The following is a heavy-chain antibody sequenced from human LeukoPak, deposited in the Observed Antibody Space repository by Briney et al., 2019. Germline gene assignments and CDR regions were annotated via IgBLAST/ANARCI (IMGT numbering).Heavy chain of an antibody. CDR3: ARGKYQGVIGVRPFDY. D-gene: IGHD3-10*01. J-gene: IGHJ4*02. CDR2: IIPIFGTA. CDR1: GGTFSSYA. Sequence: SVKVSCKASGGTFSSYAISWVRQAPGQGLEWMGGIIPIFGTANYAQKFQGRVTITADESTSTAYMELSSLRSEDTAVYYCARGKYQGVIGVRPFDYWGQGTLVTVSS. V-gene: IGHV1-69*13.